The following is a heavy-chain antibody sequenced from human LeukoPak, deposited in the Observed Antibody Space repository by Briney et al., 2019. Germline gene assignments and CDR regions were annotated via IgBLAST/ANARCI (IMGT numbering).Heavy chain of an antibody. D-gene: IGHD5-24*01. Sequence: SETLSLTCTVSGGSISSYYWSWIRPPAGKGLEWIGRIYTSGSTNYNPSLKSRVTMSVDTSKNQFSLKLSSVTAADTAVYYCARVGGDGYNYGDYFDYWGQGTLVTVSS. J-gene: IGHJ4*02. CDR3: ARVGGDGYNYGDYFDY. V-gene: IGHV4-4*07. CDR2: IYTSGST. CDR1: GGSISSYY.